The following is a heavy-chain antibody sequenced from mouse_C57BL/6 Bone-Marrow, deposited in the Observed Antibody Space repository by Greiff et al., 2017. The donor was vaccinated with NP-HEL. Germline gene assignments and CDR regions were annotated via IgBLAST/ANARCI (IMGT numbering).Heavy chain of an antibody. CDR3: ARGGYYRYFDV. CDR2: IYPRSGNT. V-gene: IGHV1-81*01. D-gene: IGHD2-2*01. J-gene: IGHJ1*03. CDR1: GYTFTSYG. Sequence: QVQLKESGAELARPGASVKLSCKASGYTFTSYGISWVKQRTGQGLEWIGEIYPRSGNTYYTEKFKGKATLTADKSSSTAYMELRSLTSEDSAVYFCARGGYYRYFDVWGTGTTVTVSS.